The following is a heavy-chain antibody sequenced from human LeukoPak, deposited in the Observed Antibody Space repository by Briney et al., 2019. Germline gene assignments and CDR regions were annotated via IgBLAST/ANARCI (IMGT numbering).Heavy chain of an antibody. CDR3: ASLLDNDISGDPDTFDV. Sequence: SETLSLTCTGFGGFHSGHYWSWIRQPPGKRLEWIGYVSYTGRTKYNPSAQCRMSISIVTSKSQFSLKLTYVTSVDTAVYSFASLLDNDISGDPDTFDVWGQGTTVIVSS. CDR2: VSYTGRT. V-gene: IGHV4-59*11. D-gene: IGHD3-22*01. J-gene: IGHJ3*01. CDR1: GGFHSGHY.